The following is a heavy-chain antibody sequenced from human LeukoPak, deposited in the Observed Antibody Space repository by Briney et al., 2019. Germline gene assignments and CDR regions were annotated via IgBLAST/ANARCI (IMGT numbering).Heavy chain of an antibody. J-gene: IGHJ4*02. CDR1: GFTFNRFY. Sequence: QTGGSLRLSCSASGFTFNRFYLHWVRQAPGKGLEFVSHISSNGATTYYADSVKGRFTISRDNSKNTLYLQMSSLRAEDTAVYYCAKHLYYYDSSGYFYWGQGTLVTVSS. D-gene: IGHD3-22*01. V-gene: IGHV3-64D*06. CDR3: AKHLYYYDSSGYFY. CDR2: ISSNGATT.